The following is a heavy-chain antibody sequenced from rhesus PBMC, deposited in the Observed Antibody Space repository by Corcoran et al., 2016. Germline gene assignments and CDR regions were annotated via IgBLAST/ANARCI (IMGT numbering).Heavy chain of an antibody. Sequence: EVQLVQSGAEVKRPGESLKISCKTSGYSFTSYWISWVRQMPGKGREWRGAIEPSDPYPSDSPPFQGQATISADKSISTAYLQWSSLKASDTATYYCATRRSSGSWYFDIWGPGTPITISS. CDR3: ATRRSSGSWYFDI. J-gene: IGHJ2*01. D-gene: IGHD6-25*01. CDR2: IEPSDPYP. CDR1: GYSFTSYW. V-gene: IGHV5-20*02.